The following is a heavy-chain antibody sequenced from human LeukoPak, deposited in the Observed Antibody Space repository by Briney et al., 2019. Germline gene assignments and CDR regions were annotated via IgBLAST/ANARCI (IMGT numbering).Heavy chain of an antibody. J-gene: IGHJ4*02. V-gene: IGHV1-3*01. CDR1: GYTFTSYA. Sequence: ASVKVSCKASGYTFTSYAMHWVRQAPGQRLEWMGWINAGNGNTKYSQKFQGRVTITRDTSASTAYMELSSLRSEDTAVYYCAGVGDYENSGSQPFDYWGQGTLVTVSS. D-gene: IGHD3-22*01. CDR3: AGVGDYENSGSQPFDY. CDR2: INAGNGNT.